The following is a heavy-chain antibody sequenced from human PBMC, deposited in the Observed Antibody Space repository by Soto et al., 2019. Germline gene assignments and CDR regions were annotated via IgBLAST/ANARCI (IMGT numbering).Heavy chain of an antibody. Sequence: GGSLRLSCAASGFTFSSYGMHWVRQAPGKGLEWVAVIWYDGSNKYYADSVKGRFTISRDNSKNTLYLQMNSLRAEDTAVYYCARVGSSSFDAFDIWGQGTMVTVSS. CDR3: ARVGSSSFDAFDI. CDR1: GFTFSSYG. CDR2: IWYDGSNK. V-gene: IGHV3-33*01. J-gene: IGHJ3*02. D-gene: IGHD6-13*01.